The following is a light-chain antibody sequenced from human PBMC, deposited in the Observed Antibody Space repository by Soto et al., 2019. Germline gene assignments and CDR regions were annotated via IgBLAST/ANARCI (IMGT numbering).Light chain of an antibody. CDR1: QSISSW. CDR3: QHLNSYPLT. Sequence: QMTQSPTTLSASVGSRVTISCRASQSISSWLAWYQQKPGKAPKLIIYDASSLQSGVPSRFSGSGSGTEFTLTISSLQTEDFATYYCQHLNSYPLTFGGGTKVDIK. CDR2: DAS. V-gene: IGKV1-5*01. J-gene: IGKJ4*01.